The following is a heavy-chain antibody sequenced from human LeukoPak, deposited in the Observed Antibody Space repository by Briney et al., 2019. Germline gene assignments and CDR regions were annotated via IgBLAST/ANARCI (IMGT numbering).Heavy chain of an antibody. CDR2: ISGSGGST. J-gene: IGHJ4*02. CDR3: AKASYYYDSASRDY. CDR1: GFTFSSYA. Sequence: GGSLRLSCAASGFTFSSYAMSWVRQAPGKGLEWVSAISGSGGSTYYADSVKGRFTISGDNSKNTLYLQMNSLRAEDTAVYYCAKASYYYDSASRDYWGQGALVPVSS. D-gene: IGHD3-22*01. V-gene: IGHV3-23*01.